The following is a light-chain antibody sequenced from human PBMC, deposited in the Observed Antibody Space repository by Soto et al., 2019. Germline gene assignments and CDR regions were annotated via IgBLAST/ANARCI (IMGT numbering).Light chain of an antibody. V-gene: IGKV3-20*01. CDR1: HDISSSY. CDR3: QHYGGSVLT. J-gene: IGKJ4*01. Sequence: EIVLTQSPGALSLSPGERATLSCRSSHDISSSYLAWYQQKRGQAPRLLMYGASTRATGIPDRFSGSGSGTGFTLTISRLEPEDFAVYYCQHYGGSVLTFGGGTKVEIK. CDR2: GAS.